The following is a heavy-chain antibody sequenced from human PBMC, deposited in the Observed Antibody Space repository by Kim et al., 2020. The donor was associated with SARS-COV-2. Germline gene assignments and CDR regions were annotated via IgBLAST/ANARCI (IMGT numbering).Heavy chain of an antibody. V-gene: IGHV4-34*01. D-gene: IGHD3-10*01. Sequence: SETLSLTCAVYGGSFSGYYWSWIRQPPGKGLEWIGEINHSGSTNYNPSLKSRVTISVDTSKNQFSLKLSSVTAADTAVYYCARGQRSRVRGPDRPGRGGDIGGYWGQGTLVTVSS. CDR1: GGSFSGYY. J-gene: IGHJ4*02. CDR2: INHSGST. CDR3: ARGQRSRVRGPDRPGRGGDIGGY.